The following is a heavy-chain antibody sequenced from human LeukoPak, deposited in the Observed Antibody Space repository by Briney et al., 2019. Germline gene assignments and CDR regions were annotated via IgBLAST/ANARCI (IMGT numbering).Heavy chain of an antibody. D-gene: IGHD3-3*01. CDR1: GGTFSSYA. CDR3: ARDSKLRFLEWLSEEAFDI. V-gene: IGHV1-69*05. CDR2: IIPIFGTA. Sequence: SVKVSCKASGGTFSSYAISWVRQAPGQGLEWMGGIIPIFGTANYAQKLQGRVTMTTDTSTSTAYMELRSLRSDDTAVYYCARDSKLRFLEWLSEEAFDIWGQGTMVTVSS. J-gene: IGHJ3*02.